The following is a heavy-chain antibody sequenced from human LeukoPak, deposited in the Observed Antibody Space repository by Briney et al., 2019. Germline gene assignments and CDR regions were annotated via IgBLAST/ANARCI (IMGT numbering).Heavy chain of an antibody. D-gene: IGHD3-3*01. CDR2: ISSSSSTI. Sequence: GGSLRLSCAASGFTFSSYSMNWVRQAPGMGLEWVSYISSSSSTIYYADSVKGRFTISRDNAKNSLYLQMNSLRAEDTAVYYCARDAGYDFWSAYMDVWGKGTTVTVSS. J-gene: IGHJ6*03. CDR3: ARDAGYDFWSAYMDV. V-gene: IGHV3-48*01. CDR1: GFTFSSYS.